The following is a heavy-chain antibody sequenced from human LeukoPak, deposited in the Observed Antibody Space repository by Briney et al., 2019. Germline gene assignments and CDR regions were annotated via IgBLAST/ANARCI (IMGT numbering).Heavy chain of an antibody. CDR1: GFTFSSYA. D-gene: IGHD3-16*02. CDR2: ISSNGGST. CDR3: ARGLNYDYIWGSYPPGY. J-gene: IGHJ4*02. Sequence: GGSLRLSCAASGFTFSSYAMHWVRQAPGKGLEYVSAISSNGGSTYYANSVKGGFTISRDNSKNTLYLQMGSLRAEDMAVYYCARGLNYDYIWGSYPPGYWGQGTLVTVSS. V-gene: IGHV3-64*01.